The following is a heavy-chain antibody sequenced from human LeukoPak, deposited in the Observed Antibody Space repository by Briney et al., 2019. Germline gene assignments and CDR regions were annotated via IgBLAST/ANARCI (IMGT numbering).Heavy chain of an antibody. CDR2: ISSSGSTI. D-gene: IGHD3-22*01. CDR3: ARDTSTAIYGYDRSGSFDY. V-gene: IGHV3-48*03. CDR1: GFTFSSYE. J-gene: IGHJ4*02. Sequence: AGGSLRLSCAASGFTFSSYEMNWVRQAPGKGLEWVSYISSSGSTIYYADSVKGRFTISRDNAKNSLYLQMNSLRAEDTAVYYCARDTSTAIYGYDRSGSFDYWGQGTLVTVSS.